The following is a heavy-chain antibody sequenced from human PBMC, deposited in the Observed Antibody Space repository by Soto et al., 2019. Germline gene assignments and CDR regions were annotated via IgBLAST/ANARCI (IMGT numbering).Heavy chain of an antibody. D-gene: IGHD3-3*01. J-gene: IGHJ3*02. Sequence: GGSLRLSCEGSGFTVSSHAMTWIRQAPGKGPEWVSTVTADGGTYYADSVKGRFAMSRDTSENTLYLQMNSLGAEDTAVYYCARDSVRVPIPAFDIWGQGTMVTVSS. CDR1: GFTVSSHA. CDR3: ARDSVRVPIPAFDI. V-gene: IGHV3-23*01. CDR2: VTADGGT.